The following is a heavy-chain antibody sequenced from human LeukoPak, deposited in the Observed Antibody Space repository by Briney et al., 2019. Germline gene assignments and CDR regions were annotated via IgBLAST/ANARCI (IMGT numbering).Heavy chain of an antibody. Sequence: GGSLRLSCAASGFTFDDYGLSWVRQAPGKGLEWVANIKEDGSVQNYMDSVKGRFTISRDNAKNSVSLQMNSLRAEDTAIYYCGRDIVDGGDDYWGQGTLVTVSS. D-gene: IGHD2-21*02. CDR1: GFTFDDYG. V-gene: IGHV3-7*01. CDR3: GRDIVDGGDDY. J-gene: IGHJ4*02. CDR2: IKEDGSVQ.